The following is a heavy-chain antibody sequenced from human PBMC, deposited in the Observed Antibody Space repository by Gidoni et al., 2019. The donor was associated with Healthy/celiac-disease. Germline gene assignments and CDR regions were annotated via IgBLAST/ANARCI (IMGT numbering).Heavy chain of an antibody. V-gene: IGHV4-34*01. Sequence: QVQLQQWGAGLLKPSEPLSLTCAVYGGSFSGYYWSWIRQPPGKGLEWIGEINHSGSTNYNPSLKSRVTISVDTSKNQCALKLSAVTAADTAVYYCARVPTSICGVVTYYFDYWGQGTLVTVSS. J-gene: IGHJ4*02. D-gene: IGHD3-3*01. CDR3: ARVPTSICGVVTYYFDY. CDR2: INHSGST. CDR1: GGSFSGYY.